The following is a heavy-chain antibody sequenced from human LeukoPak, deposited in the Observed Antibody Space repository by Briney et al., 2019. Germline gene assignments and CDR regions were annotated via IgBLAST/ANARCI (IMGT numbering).Heavy chain of an antibody. CDR2: ISYDGSNK. CDR1: GFTFSSYA. Sequence: GGSLRLSCAASGFTFSSYAMHWVRQAPGKGLEWVAVISYDGSNKYYADSVKGRFTISRDNSKNTLYLQMSSLRAEDTAVYYCARDGAGYSSGWYGGDYWGQGTLVTVSS. CDR3: ARDGAGYSSGWYGGDY. J-gene: IGHJ4*02. V-gene: IGHV3-30-3*01. D-gene: IGHD6-19*01.